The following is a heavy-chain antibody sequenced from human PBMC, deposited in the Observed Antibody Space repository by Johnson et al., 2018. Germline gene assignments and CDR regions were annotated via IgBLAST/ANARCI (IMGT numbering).Heavy chain of an antibody. CDR3: ARDRKRPWCDEYVADVNDAVDI. CDR2: ISRDSSTM. V-gene: IGHV3-48*01. D-gene: IGHD4/OR15-4a*01. Sequence: NWVRQAPGRGLEWISYISRDSSTMYYADSVKGRFTISRDNAKNSLYLQLDSLRAEETAVYYCARDRKRPWCDEYVADVNDAVDIWGQGTMVTVSS. J-gene: IGHJ3*02.